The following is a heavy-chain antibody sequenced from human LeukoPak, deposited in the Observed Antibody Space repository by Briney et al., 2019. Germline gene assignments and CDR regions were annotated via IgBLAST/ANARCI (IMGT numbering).Heavy chain of an antibody. CDR1: EFTFSDYW. J-gene: IGHJ4*02. CDR2: IIKDGSDK. CDR3: TRELWPGDY. V-gene: IGHV3-7*01. Sequence: GGSLRLSCEASEFTFSDYWMGWVRQAPGKGLEWVANIIKDGSDKYYVDSVKGRFTISRDNAKNSVYLQMSSLRVEDTAVYYCTRELWPGDYWGQGILVTVSS. D-gene: IGHD3-16*01.